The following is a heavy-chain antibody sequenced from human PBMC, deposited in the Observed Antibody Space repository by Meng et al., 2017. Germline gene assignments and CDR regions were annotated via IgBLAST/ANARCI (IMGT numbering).Heavy chain of an antibody. J-gene: IGHJ5*02. Sequence: PFEESVPPLVTPTQSLTVTFTFPGFSLSTSGVGVVWIRQPPGKALEWLALIYWDDDKRYSPSLKSRLTITKDTSKNQVVLTMTNMDPVDTATYYCAHRRGDSREGWFDPWGQGTLVTVSS. CDR1: GFSLSTSGVG. CDR3: AHRRGDSREGWFDP. D-gene: IGHD2-21*02. V-gene: IGHV2-5*02. CDR2: IYWDDDK.